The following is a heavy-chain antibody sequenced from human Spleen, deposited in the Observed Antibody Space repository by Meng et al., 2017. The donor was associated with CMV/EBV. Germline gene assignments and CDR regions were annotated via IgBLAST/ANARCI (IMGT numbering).Heavy chain of an antibody. J-gene: IGHJ4*02. CDR1: YKFPAYY. D-gene: IGHD2-8*02. Sequence: YKFPAYYLHWVRRAPGKGFEWMGWINPNSAEANYVQKFQGRVTMTRDTSISTAYMELSGLRPDDTAVYYCARGYGYCTDTSCSLADYWGQGTLVTVSS. V-gene: IGHV1-2*02. CDR2: INPNSAEA. CDR3: ARGYGYCTDTSCSLADY.